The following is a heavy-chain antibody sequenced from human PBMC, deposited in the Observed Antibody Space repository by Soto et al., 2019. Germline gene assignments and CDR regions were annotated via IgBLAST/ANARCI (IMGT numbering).Heavy chain of an antibody. V-gene: IGHV4-4*07. D-gene: IGHD3-10*01. CDR1: GDSFRNNC. J-gene: IGHJ4*02. Sequence: PSETLTLTCTVSGDSFRNNCWSWLRQPAGKGLEWIGRIYSSGSTAYNPSLKSRVTLSVDTSKNHFSLKISSVTAADTAVYFCARDRYETYKWFFPFDCWGQGTLVTVSS. CDR2: IYSSGST. CDR3: ARDRYETYKWFFPFDC.